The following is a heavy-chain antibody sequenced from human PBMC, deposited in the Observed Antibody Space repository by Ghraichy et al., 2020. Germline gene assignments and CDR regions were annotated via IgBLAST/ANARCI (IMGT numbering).Heavy chain of an antibody. D-gene: IGHD3-22*01. Sequence: GGSLRLSCAASGFTFSDYYMSWIRQAPGKGLEWVSYISSSGSTIYYADSVKGRFTISRDNAKNSLYLQMNSLRAEDTAVYYCARAPYYYDSSGYYRGRYGAFAIWGQGTMVTVSS. J-gene: IGHJ3*02. CDR1: GFTFSDYY. CDR2: ISSSGSTI. CDR3: ARAPYYYDSSGYYRGRYGAFAI. V-gene: IGHV3-11*01.